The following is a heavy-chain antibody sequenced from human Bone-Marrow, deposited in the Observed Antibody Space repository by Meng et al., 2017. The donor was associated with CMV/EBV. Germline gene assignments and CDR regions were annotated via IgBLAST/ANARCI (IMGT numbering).Heavy chain of an antibody. CDR2: IGTAGDT. V-gene: IGHV3-13*01. J-gene: IGHJ4*02. CDR1: GFTFSSYD. CDR3: ARDPHFGALDY. D-gene: IGHD3-10*01. Sequence: GESLKISCAASGFTFSSYDMHWVRQATGKGLKWVSGIGTAGDTYYPGSVKGRFTISRENAKNSLYLQMNSLRAGDTAVYYCARDPHFGALDYWGQGTLVTVSS.